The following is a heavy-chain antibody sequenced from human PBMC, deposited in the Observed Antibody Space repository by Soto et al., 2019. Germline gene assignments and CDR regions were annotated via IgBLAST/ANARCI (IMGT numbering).Heavy chain of an antibody. V-gene: IGHV4-59*01. CDR3: ARERGWYGKGYNWFDP. CDR1: GGSISSYY. J-gene: IGHJ5*02. Sequence: SETLSLTCTVSGGSISSYYWSWIRQPPGKGLEWIGYIYYSGSTNYNPSLKSRVTISVDTSKNQFSLKLSSVTAADTAVYYCARERGWYGKGYNWFDPWGQGTLVTVSS. CDR2: IYYSGST. D-gene: IGHD6-19*01.